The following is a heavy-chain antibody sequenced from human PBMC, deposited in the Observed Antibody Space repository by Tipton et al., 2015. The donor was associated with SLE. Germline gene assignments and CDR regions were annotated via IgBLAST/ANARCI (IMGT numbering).Heavy chain of an antibody. CDR3: ARVGDYYFDMDV. CDR2: ISSKSSYI. CDR1: GFSFSIYS. J-gene: IGHJ6*03. V-gene: IGHV3-21*01. Sequence: SLRLSCAASGFSFSIYSMNWVRQAPGKGHEWVSFISSKSSYIYYADSVKGRFTVSRDNAENSLYLQMNSLRVEDTAVYFCARVGDYYFDMDVWGKGTTVTVSS.